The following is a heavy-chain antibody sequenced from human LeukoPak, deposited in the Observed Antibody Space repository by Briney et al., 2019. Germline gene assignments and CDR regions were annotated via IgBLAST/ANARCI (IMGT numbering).Heavy chain of an antibody. CDR1: GYTFTSYA. CDR3: ARAVVTPSPTRHNWFDP. J-gene: IGHJ5*02. Sequence: GASVTVSCKASGYTFTSYAMHGVRQARGQRVEGMGWSNAGNGNTKYSQEFQGRVTMTRNTSIRTAYMELSSLRSEDTAVYYCARAVVTPSPTRHNWFDPWGQGTLVTVSS. D-gene: IGHD4-23*01. V-gene: IGHV1-3*02. CDR2: SNAGNGNT.